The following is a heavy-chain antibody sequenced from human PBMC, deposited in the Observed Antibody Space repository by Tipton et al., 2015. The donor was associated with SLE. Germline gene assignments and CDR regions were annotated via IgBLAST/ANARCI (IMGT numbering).Heavy chain of an antibody. J-gene: IGHJ4*02. CDR2: IYTSGST. CDR3: ARKYCSGGSCSYFDY. CDR1: GGSISSYY. V-gene: IGHV4-4*08. Sequence: TLSLTCTVSGGSISSYYWSWIRQSPGKGLEWIGYIYTSGSTNYNPSLKSRVTISADTSKNQFSLKLSSVTAADTAVYYCARKYCSGGSCSYFDYWGQGTLVTVSS. D-gene: IGHD2-15*01.